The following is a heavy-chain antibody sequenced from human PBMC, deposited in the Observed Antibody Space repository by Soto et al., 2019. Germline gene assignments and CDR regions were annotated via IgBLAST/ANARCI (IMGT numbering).Heavy chain of an antibody. CDR1: GFIVSTNY. J-gene: IGHJ6*02. CDR3: ARRPSGYDLRYYNGLVV. V-gene: IGHV3-66*01. D-gene: IGHD5-12*01. Sequence: EMQVVESGRGLVQPGGSLRLSCAASGFIVSTNYMNWVRQAPGKGLEWVSVIYIDGTTYYADSVKGRFSISRDNSTNTPYLQMDSLRAEDTAVYYCARRPSGYDLRYYNGLVVWGQGTTVTVS. CDR2: IYIDGTT.